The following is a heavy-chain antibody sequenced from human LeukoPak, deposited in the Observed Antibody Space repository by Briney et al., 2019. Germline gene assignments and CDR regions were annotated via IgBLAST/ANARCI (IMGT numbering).Heavy chain of an antibody. CDR2: ISWNSGSI. Sequence: GRSLRLSCAASGFTFDDYAMHWVRQAPGKGLEWVSGISWNSGSIGYADSVKGRFTISRDNAKNSLYLQMNSLRAEDTALYYCAKAIAAAGMMKRDFYYFDYWGQGTLVTVSS. J-gene: IGHJ4*02. V-gene: IGHV3-9*01. CDR3: AKAIAAAGMMKRDFYYFDY. CDR1: GFTFDDYA. D-gene: IGHD6-13*01.